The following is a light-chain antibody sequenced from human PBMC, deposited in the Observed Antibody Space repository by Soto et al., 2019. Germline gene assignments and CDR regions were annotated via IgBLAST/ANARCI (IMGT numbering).Light chain of an antibody. Sequence: QSALTQPASVSGSPGQSITISCTGTSSDVGGYNYVSWYQHHPGKAPKLIIYEVNNRPSGVSNRFSGSKSGNTASLTISGLQAEDEADYYCSSYTTSGTLVFGGGTKLTVL. J-gene: IGLJ3*02. V-gene: IGLV2-14*01. CDR1: SSDVGGYNY. CDR2: EVN. CDR3: SSYTTSGTLV.